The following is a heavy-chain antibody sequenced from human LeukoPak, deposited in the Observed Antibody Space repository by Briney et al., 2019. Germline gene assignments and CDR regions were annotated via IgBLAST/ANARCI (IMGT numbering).Heavy chain of an antibody. CDR2: INHSGST. CDR1: GGSFSGYY. V-gene: IGHV4-34*01. D-gene: IGHD6-6*01. J-gene: IGHJ5*02. Sequence: SETLSLTCAVYGGSFSGYYWSWIRQPPGKGLEWIGEINHSGSTNYNRSLKSRVTISVDTSNNQFSLKLRSATAADTAVYYCARSPGSCDPWGEGTLVTVSS. CDR3: ARSPGSCDP.